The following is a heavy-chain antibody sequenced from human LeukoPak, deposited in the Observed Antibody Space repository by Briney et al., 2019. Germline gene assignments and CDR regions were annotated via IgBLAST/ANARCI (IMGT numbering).Heavy chain of an antibody. CDR1: GYTFTTHY. D-gene: IGHD6-19*01. CDR2: INPSGGTT. CDR3: ARGRPGSGWSFDY. J-gene: IGHJ4*02. Sequence: ASVKLSCKASGYTFTTHYMHWVRQAPGQGLEWMGIINPSGGTTNYAQKSQGRVTMTRDTSTTTLYMELSSLRSEDTAVYYCARGRPGSGWSFDYWGQGPLVIV. V-gene: IGHV1-46*01.